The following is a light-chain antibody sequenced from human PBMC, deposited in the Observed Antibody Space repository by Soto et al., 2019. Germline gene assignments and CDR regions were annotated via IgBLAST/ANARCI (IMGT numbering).Light chain of an antibody. CDR2: WAS. V-gene: IGKV4-1*01. J-gene: IGKJ1*01. Sequence: IVMTQSPDSLAVSLGERATINRKSSQSVLYSSNNKHYLTWYQQKPGQPPKLLIYWASTRESGVPDRFSGSGSGTDFTLTISSLQAEDVAVYYCQQYYSSPWTFGQGTKVEIK. CDR3: QQYYSSPWT. CDR1: QSVLYSSNNKHY.